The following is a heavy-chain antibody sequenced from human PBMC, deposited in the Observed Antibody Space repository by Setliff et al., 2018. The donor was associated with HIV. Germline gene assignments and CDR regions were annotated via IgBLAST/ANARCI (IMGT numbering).Heavy chain of an antibody. CDR3: AKFYGDYHAFDI. V-gene: IGHV1-2*02. J-gene: IGHJ3*02. Sequence: WASVKVSCKASGYTFTDYYIHWVRQAPGQGLEWMGWINSASGGTNYAQKFQGRVTLTRDTSITTAYMELRRLTSDDTAVYYCAKFYGDYHAFDIWGQGTMVTVSS. CDR2: INSASGGT. D-gene: IGHD4-17*01. CDR1: GYTFTDYY.